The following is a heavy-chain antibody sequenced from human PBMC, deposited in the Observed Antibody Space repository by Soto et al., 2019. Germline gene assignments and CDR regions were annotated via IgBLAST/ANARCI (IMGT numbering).Heavy chain of an antibody. Sequence: QVQLVESGGGVVQPGRSLRLSCAASGFTFSSYGMHWVRQAPGKGLEWVAVISYDGSNKYYADSVKGRFTISRDNSKNTLYLQMNSLRAEDTAVYYCAKARESYIVGGYDAFDIWGQGTMVTVSS. D-gene: IGHD1-26*01. V-gene: IGHV3-30*18. CDR2: ISYDGSNK. CDR3: AKARESYIVGGYDAFDI. J-gene: IGHJ3*02. CDR1: GFTFSSYG.